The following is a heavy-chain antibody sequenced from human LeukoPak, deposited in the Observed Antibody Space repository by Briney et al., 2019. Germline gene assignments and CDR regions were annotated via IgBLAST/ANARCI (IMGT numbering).Heavy chain of an antibody. CDR2: INSDGTST. D-gene: IGHD3-10*01. CDR1: GFTFSSYW. V-gene: IGHV3-74*01. CDR3: ARASIVRRIWGGKSKSSFDY. Sequence: GGSLRLSCAASGFTFSSYWMHWVRQAPGKGLVWVSLINSDGTSTTYADSVKGRFTISRDNAKNTLYLQMNSLRVEDTAVYYCARASIVRRIWGGKSKSSFDYWGQGTLVTVSS. J-gene: IGHJ4*02.